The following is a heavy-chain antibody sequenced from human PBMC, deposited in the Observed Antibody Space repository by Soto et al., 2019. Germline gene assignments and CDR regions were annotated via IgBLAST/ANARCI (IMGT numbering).Heavy chain of an antibody. Sequence: ASVKVSCKASGYTFTSYAMHWVRQAPGQRLEWMGWINAGNGNTKYSQKFQGRVTITRDTSASTAYMELSSLRSEDTAVYYCARDDGYCSSTSCYLSYFDYWGQGTLLTVSS. CDR3: ARDDGYCSSTSCYLSYFDY. D-gene: IGHD2-2*01. V-gene: IGHV1-3*01. CDR1: GYTFTSYA. J-gene: IGHJ4*02. CDR2: INAGNGNT.